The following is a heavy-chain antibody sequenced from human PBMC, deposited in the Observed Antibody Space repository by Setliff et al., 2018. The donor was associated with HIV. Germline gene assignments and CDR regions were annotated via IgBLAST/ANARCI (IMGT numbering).Heavy chain of an antibody. CDR2: VHHSGRTT. V-gene: IGHV4-34*01. CDR1: GGPFSGYY. D-gene: IGHD3-10*01. J-gene: IGHJ5*02. Sequence: SETLSLTCAVYGGPFSGYYWGWIRQSPGKGLEWIGEVHHSGRTTNYNPSLKSRVTMSVDTSKNQFSLKLTSVTAADTGTYYCAREGLILRGRYGWFDPWGQGTLVTVSS. CDR3: AREGLILRGRYGWFDP.